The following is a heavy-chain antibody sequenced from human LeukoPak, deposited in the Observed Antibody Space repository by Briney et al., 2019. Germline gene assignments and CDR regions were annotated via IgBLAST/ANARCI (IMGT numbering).Heavy chain of an antibody. J-gene: IGHJ4*02. CDR1: GGSIGSSSYY. V-gene: IGHV4-39*07. D-gene: IGHD3-9*01. CDR3: ARWSYDILTGFDY. CDR2: IYYSGST. Sequence: SETLSLTCTVSGGSIGSSSYYWGWIRQPPGKGLEWIGSIYYSGSTYYNPSLKSRVTISVDTSKNQFSLKLSSVTAADTAVYYCARWSYDILTGFDYWGQGTLVTVSS.